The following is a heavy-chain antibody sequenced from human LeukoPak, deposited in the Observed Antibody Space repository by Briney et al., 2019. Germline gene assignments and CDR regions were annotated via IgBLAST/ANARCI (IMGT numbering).Heavy chain of an antibody. CDR1: GFTFSSYA. V-gene: IGHV3-30*18. Sequence: GGSLRLSCAASGFTFSSYAMSWVRQAPGKGLEWVAVISYDGSNKYYADSVKGRFTISRDNSKNTLYLQMNSLRAEDTAVYYCAKERSDIVVVTAHNWYFDLWGRGTLVTVSS. D-gene: IGHD2-21*02. J-gene: IGHJ2*01. CDR3: AKERSDIVVVTAHNWYFDL. CDR2: ISYDGSNK.